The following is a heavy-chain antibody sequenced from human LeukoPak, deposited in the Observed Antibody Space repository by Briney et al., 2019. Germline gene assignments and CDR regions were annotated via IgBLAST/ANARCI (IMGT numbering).Heavy chain of an antibody. J-gene: IGHJ3*02. CDR2: ISSSSSYI. CDR1: GFTFSSYS. D-gene: IGHD6-19*01. Sequence: GGSLRLSCAASGFTFSSYSMNWVRQAPGKGLEWVSSISSSSSYIYYADSVKGRFTISRDNAKNSLYLQMNSLRAEDTALYYCAKDTIAVAGTAFDIWGQGTMVTVSS. CDR3: AKDTIAVAGTAFDI. V-gene: IGHV3-21*04.